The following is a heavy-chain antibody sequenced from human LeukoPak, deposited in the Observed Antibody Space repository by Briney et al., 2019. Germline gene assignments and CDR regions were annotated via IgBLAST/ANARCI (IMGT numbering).Heavy chain of an antibody. D-gene: IGHD6-13*01. J-gene: IGHJ4*02. CDR3: ASIAAGMGYLDY. Sequence: SETLSLTCTVSGDSISSHYWSWIRQPPGKGLEWIGSIYYSGSTYYNPSLKSRVTISVDTSKNQFSLKLSSVTAADTAVYYCASIAAGMGYLDYWGQGTLVTVSS. V-gene: IGHV4-59*11. CDR2: IYYSGST. CDR1: GDSISSHY.